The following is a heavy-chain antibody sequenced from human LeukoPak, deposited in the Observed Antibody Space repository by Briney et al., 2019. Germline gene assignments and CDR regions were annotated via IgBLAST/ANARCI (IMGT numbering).Heavy chain of an antibody. CDR1: GFTFSDHY. J-gene: IGHJ4*02. D-gene: IGHD1-26*01. CDR2: TRNKANNYTT. Sequence: AGGSLRLSCATSGFTFSDHYMDWVRQAPGKGLEWVGRTRNKANNYTTEYAASVKGRFTISRDDSKNSLYLQMNSLKTEDTAVYYCARDLVGPKRDYWGQGTLVTVSS. V-gene: IGHV3-72*01. CDR3: ARDLVGPKRDY.